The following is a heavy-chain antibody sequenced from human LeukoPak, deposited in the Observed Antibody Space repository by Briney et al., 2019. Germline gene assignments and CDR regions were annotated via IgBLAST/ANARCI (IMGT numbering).Heavy chain of an antibody. CDR3: ARGARRKSPRRGFKQWHIALYYFDY. CDR1: GGSISSYY. V-gene: IGHV4-59*08. D-gene: IGHD6-19*01. Sequence: PSETLSLTCTVSGGSISSYYWSWIRQPPGKGLEWIGYIYYSGSTNYNPSLRSRVTISVDTSKNQFSLKLSSVTAADTAVYYCARGARRKSPRRGFKQWHIALYYFDYWGQGTLVTVSS. J-gene: IGHJ4*02. CDR2: IYYSGST.